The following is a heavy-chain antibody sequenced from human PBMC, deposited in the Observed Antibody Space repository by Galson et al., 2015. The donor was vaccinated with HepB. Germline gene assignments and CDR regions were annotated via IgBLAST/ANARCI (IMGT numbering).Heavy chain of an antibody. CDR3: ARETVILNWSLDL. Sequence: SLRLSCPASGFTFTGYATNWVRHAPGRGLEWIATISSGSMYIYYADSMKGRFTISRDNSRNTRYLHMNSLRAEDTAVYYCARETVILNWSLDLWGRGTLVTVSS. J-gene: IGHJ2*01. CDR1: GFTFTGYA. V-gene: IGHV3-21*06. CDR2: ISSGSMYI. D-gene: IGHD3-16*02.